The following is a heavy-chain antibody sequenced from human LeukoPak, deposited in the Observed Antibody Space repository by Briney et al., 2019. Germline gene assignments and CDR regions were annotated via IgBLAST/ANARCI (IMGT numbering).Heavy chain of an antibody. D-gene: IGHD5-18*01. J-gene: IGHJ4*02. Sequence: PGGSLRLSCAASGFTFSSYWMSWVRQAPGKGLEWVANIKQDGSEKYHVDSVKGRFTISRDNAKNSLYLQMNSLRGEDTAVYYCARGGYSYEVAVAGRHDYWGQGTLVTVSS. CDR1: GFTFSSYW. V-gene: IGHV3-7*04. CDR2: IKQDGSEK. CDR3: ARGGYSYEVAVAGRHDY.